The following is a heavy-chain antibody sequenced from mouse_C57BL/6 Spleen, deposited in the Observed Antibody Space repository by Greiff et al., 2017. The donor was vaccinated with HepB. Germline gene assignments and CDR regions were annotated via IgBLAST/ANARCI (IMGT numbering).Heavy chain of an antibody. D-gene: IGHD1-1*01. J-gene: IGHJ2*01. V-gene: IGHV1-22*01. CDR1: GYTFTDYN. CDR2: INPNNGGT. Sequence: EVQLQQSGPELVKPGASVKMSCKASGYTFTDYNMHWVKQSHGKSLEWIGYINPNNGGTSYNQKFKGKATLTVNKSSSTAYMELRSLTSEDSAVYYCARIYYYGSSGDYFDYWGQGTTLTVSS. CDR3: ARIYYYGSSGDYFDY.